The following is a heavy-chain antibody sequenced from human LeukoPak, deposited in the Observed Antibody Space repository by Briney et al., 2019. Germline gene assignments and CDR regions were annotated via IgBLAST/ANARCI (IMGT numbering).Heavy chain of an antibody. CDR1: GGSIGSYY. D-gene: IGHD3-22*01. CDR2: IYDSGST. V-gene: IGHV4-59*01. Sequence: SETLSLTCTVSGGSIGSYYWSWIRQPPGKGLEWIGYIYDSGSTNYNPSLKSRVTISVDTSKNQFSLKLSSVTAADTAVYYCACLTTADAFDIWGQGKMVTVSS. CDR3: ACLTTADAFDI. J-gene: IGHJ3*02.